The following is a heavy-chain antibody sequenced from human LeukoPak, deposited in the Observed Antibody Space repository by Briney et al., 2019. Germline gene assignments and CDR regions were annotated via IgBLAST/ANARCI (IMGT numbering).Heavy chain of an antibody. D-gene: IGHD3-3*01. V-gene: IGHV1-8*01. CDR3: ARGLRVDYDFWSGYFRGKAHVGLGY. CDR1: GYTFTSYD. Sequence: GASVKVSCKASGYTFTSYDINWVRQATGQGLAWMGWMNPNSGNTGYAQKFQGRVTMTRNTSISTAYMELSSLRSEDTAVYYCARGLRVDYDFWSGYFRGKAHVGLGYWGQGTLVTVSS. J-gene: IGHJ4*02. CDR2: MNPNSGNT.